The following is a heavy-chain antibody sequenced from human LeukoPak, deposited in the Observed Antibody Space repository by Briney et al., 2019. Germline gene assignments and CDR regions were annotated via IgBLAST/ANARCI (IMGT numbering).Heavy chain of an antibody. CDR3: ASQLYYYYYMDV. CDR1: GGSISSSSYY. V-gene: IGHV4-39*07. Sequence: SEPLSLTCTVSGGSISSSSYYWGWIRQPPGKGLEWIGSIYYSGSTYYNPSLKSRVTISVDTSKNQFSLKLSSVTAADTAVYYCASQLYYYYYMDVWGKGTTVTVSS. D-gene: IGHD3-10*01. J-gene: IGHJ6*03. CDR2: IYYSGST.